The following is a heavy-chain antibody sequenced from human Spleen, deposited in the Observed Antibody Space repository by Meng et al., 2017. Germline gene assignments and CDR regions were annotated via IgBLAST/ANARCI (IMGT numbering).Heavy chain of an antibody. CDR2: INSNRDGGTT. CDR1: GFRVTDAW. J-gene: IGHJ5*02. V-gene: IGHV3-15*01. D-gene: IGHD3-16*02. CDR3: TTDLPFTEGGVITT. Sequence: GESLKISCVASGFRVTDAWMSWVRQAPGKGLEWVGRINSNRDGGTTDYAAPVKGRFTISRDDSKNTLYPQMNSLKTEDTAVYYCTTDLPFTEGGVITTWGQGTLVTVSS.